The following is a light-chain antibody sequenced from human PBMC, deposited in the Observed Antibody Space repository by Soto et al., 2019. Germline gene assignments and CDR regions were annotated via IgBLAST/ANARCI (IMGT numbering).Light chain of an antibody. J-gene: IGKJ1*01. CDR2: AAS. CDR3: QQGYSNRCK. CDR1: QSVNTD. Sequence: DIQMTQSPSSLSAPVGDRVTITCRASQSVNTDLHWYQQKPGKAPKLLIFAASNLQSGVPSRFSGSGAGTNFTLSLNSLQPEDFATYYCQQGYSNRCKFGQVTKVDIK. V-gene: IGKV1-39*01.